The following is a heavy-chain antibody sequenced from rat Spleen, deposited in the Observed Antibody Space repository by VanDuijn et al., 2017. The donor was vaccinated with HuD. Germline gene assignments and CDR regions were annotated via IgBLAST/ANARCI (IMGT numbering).Heavy chain of an antibody. V-gene: IGHV5-31*01. CDR2: ISTGDDDT. CDR3: TTDTFYDGTYYPGGFDY. D-gene: IGHD1-12*02. CDR1: GFTFNYYW. J-gene: IGHJ2*01. Sequence: EVQLVESGGGLVQPGRSLKLSCITSGFTFNYYWMTWIRQAPGKGLEWVASISTGDDDTYYRDSVKGRFTISRDDEENTLYLQMDSPRSEDTATYYCTTDTFYDGTYYPGGFDYWGQGVMVTVSS.